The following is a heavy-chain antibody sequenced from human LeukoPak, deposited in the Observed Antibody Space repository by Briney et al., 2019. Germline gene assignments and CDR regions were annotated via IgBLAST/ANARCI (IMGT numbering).Heavy chain of an antibody. CDR1: GYTFTSYG. Sequence: ASVKVSCKASGYTFTSYGISWVRQAPGQGLEWMGWISAYNGNTNYAQKLQGRVTMTTDTSTSTAYMELRSLRSDDTAVYYCARGLFGDYYDSSGYYYWGDYWGQGTLVTVSS. V-gene: IGHV1-18*01. D-gene: IGHD3-22*01. J-gene: IGHJ4*02. CDR2: ISAYNGNT. CDR3: ARGLFGDYYDSSGYYYWGDY.